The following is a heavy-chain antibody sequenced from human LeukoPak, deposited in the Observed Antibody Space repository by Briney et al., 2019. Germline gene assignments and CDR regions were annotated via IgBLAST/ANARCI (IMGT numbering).Heavy chain of an antibody. V-gene: IGHV3-23*01. CDR1: GFTLRNYA. CDR3: AKDPQAAAAPGWFDY. Sequence: GGSLRLSCAASGFTLRNYAMRWVRQAPGKGVERVSVISGSGGSTYYADSVKGWFTISRDNSENTLYLQMNSLRADDTAVYYCAKDPQAAAAPGWFDYWGQGALVTVSS. D-gene: IGHD6-13*01. CDR2: ISGSGGST. J-gene: IGHJ4*02.